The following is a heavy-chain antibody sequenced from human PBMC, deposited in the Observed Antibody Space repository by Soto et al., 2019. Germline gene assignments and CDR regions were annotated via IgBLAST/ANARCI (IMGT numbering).Heavy chain of an antibody. D-gene: IGHD6-13*01. CDR3: ATHDGPAAAGLVLAF. V-gene: IGHV3-7*02. CDR1: GFTFSSRW. Sequence: EVQLVESGGGLVQPGGSLRLSCEASGFTFSSRWMTWVRQGPGKGLEWVANIKQDENGKDYVDSVKGRFTISRDNAKNSLYLQMNSLGAEDTAVYYCATHDGPAAAGLVLAFWGQGTLVTVSS. CDR2: IKQDENGK. J-gene: IGHJ4*02.